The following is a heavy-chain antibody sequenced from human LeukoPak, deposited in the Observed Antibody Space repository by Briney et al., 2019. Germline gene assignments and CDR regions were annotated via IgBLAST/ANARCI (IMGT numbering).Heavy chain of an antibody. Sequence: ASVKVSCKASGYTFTGYYMHWVRQAPGQGLEWMGWINPNSGGTNYAQKFQGRVTMTRDTSISTVYMELSRLRSDDTAVYYCARDLRLHYYYMDVWGKGTTVTVSS. J-gene: IGHJ6*03. CDR3: ARDLRLHYYYMDV. V-gene: IGHV1-2*02. CDR2: INPNSGGT. CDR1: GYTFTGYY.